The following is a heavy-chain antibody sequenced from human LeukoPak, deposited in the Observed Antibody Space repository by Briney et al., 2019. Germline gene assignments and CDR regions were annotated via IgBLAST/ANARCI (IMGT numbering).Heavy chain of an antibody. D-gene: IGHD5-24*01. CDR1: GFTLSNYW. J-gene: IGHJ4*02. Sequence: GGSLRLSCAASGFTLSNYWMHWVRQAPGKGLVWVSRIKSDGSWTNYADSVEGRFTISRDNAKRTLYLQMNSLRAEDAAVYYCVRDGDGYNFDYWGQGTLVTVSS. CDR3: VRDGDGYNFDY. CDR2: IKSDGSWT. V-gene: IGHV3-74*01.